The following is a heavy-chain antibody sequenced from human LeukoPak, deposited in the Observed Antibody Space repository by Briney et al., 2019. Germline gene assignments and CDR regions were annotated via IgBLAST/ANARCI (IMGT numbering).Heavy chain of an antibody. D-gene: IGHD2-15*01. V-gene: IGHV4-61*08. CDR2: IYYSGNT. J-gene: IGHJ4*02. CDR1: GGSISSGGYY. Sequence: MSSETLSLTCTVSGGSISSGGYYWSWIRQPPGKGLEWIGYIYYSGNTNYNPSLKSRVTILVDTSENQFSLRLCSVTAADTAVYYCAREGGTPPHFFDSWGQGTLVAVSP. CDR3: AREGGTPPHFFDS.